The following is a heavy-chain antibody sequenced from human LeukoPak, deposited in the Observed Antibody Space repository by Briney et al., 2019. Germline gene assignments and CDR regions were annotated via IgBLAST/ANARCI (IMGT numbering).Heavy chain of an antibody. CDR3: ARLPDYYDSSGYYQYYFDY. CDR1: GYSFTSYW. V-gene: IGHV5-51*01. J-gene: IGHJ4*02. Sequence: GESLKISCKGSGYSFTSYWIGWVRQMPGKGLEWMGIIYPGDSDTRYSPSFQGQVTISADKSISTTYLQWSSLKASDTAMYYCARLPDYYDSSGYYQYYFDYWGQGTLVTVSS. D-gene: IGHD3-22*01. CDR2: IYPGDSDT.